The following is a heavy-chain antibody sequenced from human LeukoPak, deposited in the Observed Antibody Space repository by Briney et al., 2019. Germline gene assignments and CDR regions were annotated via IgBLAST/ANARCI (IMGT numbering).Heavy chain of an antibody. CDR2: ISSSSSYI. CDR1: GFTFSSYS. V-gene: IGHV3-21*01. D-gene: IGHD2-15*01. Sequence: GGSLRLSCAASGFTFSSYSMNWVRQAPGKGLEWVSSISSSSSYIYYADSVKGRFTISRDNAKNSLYLQMNSLRAEDTAVYYCARSRKYCSGGSCFYYVDYYYYMDVWGKGTTVTISS. CDR3: ARSRKYCSGGSCFYYVDYYYYMDV. J-gene: IGHJ6*03.